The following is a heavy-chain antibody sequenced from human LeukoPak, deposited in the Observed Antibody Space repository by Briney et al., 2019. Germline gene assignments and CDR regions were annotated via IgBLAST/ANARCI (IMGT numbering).Heavy chain of an antibody. CDR2: ISYDGGHK. Sequence: GRSLRLSCATSGFTFSTHAMHWVRQAPGKGLEWVAVISYDGGHKYHADSVKGRFISSRDNSKNTLYLQMNSLRAEDTAVYYCAKDHDVAVPGAIDYYHNGMDVWGQGTTVTVSS. J-gene: IGHJ6*02. CDR3: AKDHDVAVPGAIDYYHNGMDV. V-gene: IGHV3-30*18. D-gene: IGHD2-2*02. CDR1: GFTFSTHA.